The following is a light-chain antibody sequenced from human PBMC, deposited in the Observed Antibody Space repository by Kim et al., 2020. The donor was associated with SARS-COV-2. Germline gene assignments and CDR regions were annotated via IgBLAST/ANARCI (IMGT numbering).Light chain of an antibody. CDR2: GKN. J-gene: IGLJ2*01. CDR3: NSRDSSGKEV. V-gene: IGLV3-19*01. CDR1: SLRSYY. Sequence: VALGQTVRITCQGDSLRSYYASWYQQKPGQAPVLVIYGKNNRPSGIPDRFYGSSSGNTASLTITGAQAEDEADYYCNSRDSSGKEVFGGGTQLTVL.